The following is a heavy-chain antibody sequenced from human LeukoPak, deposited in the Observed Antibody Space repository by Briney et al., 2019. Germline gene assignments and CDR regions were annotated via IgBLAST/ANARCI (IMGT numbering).Heavy chain of an antibody. CDR3: ARARIAAPLLDY. D-gene: IGHD6-13*01. CDR1: GFTFSNYE. CDR2: ISDHGKSR. Sequence: GGSLRLSCAASGFTFSNYEMKWVRQTPGKGLGWVSYISDHGKSRNYVDSVKGRFTISRDNAKNSLYLQMNRLRVEDKAVYFCARARIAAPLLDYWGQGTLVTVSS. V-gene: IGHV3-48*03. J-gene: IGHJ4*02.